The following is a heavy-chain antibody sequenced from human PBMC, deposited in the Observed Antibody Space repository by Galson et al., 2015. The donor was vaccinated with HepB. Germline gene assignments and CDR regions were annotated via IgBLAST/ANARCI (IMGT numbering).Heavy chain of an antibody. D-gene: IGHD2-15*01. CDR3: ARGDCSGPICYIKS. J-gene: IGHJ4*02. V-gene: IGHV3-9*01. CDR1: GFFFDDNP. CDR2: ISWNSDKI. Sequence: LRLSCAASGFFFDDNPMHWVRQTPGRGLEWVSGISWNSDKIAYADSVEGRFTISRDNAEKSLSLEMKNLGPEDTAMYYCARGDCSGPICYIKSWGQGILVTVSS.